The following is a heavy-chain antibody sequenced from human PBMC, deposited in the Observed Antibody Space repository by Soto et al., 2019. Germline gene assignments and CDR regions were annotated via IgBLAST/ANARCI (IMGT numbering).Heavy chain of an antibody. CDR2: IYYSGRT. CDR3: ARGCGVGTKCPDY. V-gene: IGHV4-61*01. Sequence: PSETLSLTCAVSGGSVSSGFYYWNWIRQPPGKGLEWIGYIYYSGRTSSNPSLKSRVSLSVDTSKNQLSLKLSSVTAADTAVYYCARGCGVGTKCPDYRGKGTLVTVSS. J-gene: IGHJ4*02. CDR1: GGSVSSGFYY. D-gene: IGHD1-26*01.